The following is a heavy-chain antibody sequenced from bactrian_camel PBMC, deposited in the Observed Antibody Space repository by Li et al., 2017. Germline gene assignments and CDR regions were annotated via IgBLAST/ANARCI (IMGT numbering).Heavy chain of an antibody. J-gene: IGHJ4*01. D-gene: IGHD7*01. CDR1: GFTFSSSW. V-gene: IGHV3S1*01. CDR3: ATSSEERQLGTRLNY. CDR2: ISTGGGTT. Sequence: QLVESGGGLVQPGGSLRVSCAVSGFTFSSSWMYWVRQAPGKGLEWVSAISTGGGTTYYADALKGRFTISRDNAKNTLYLQMNGLKTEDTAVYYCATSSEERQLGTRLNYWGQGTQVTVS.